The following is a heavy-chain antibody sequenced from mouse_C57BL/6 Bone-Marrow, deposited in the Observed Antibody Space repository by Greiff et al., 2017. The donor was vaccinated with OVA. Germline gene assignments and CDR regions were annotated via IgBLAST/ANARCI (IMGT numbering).Heavy chain of an antibody. CDR2: IDPSDSYT. Sequence: LQESGAELVMPGASVKLSCKASGYTFTSYWMHWVKQRPGQGLEWIGEIDPSDSYTNYNQKFKGKSTLTVDKSSSTAYMQLSSLTSEDSAVYYCARADGYYRYFDVWGTGTTVTVSS. CDR3: ARADGYYRYFDV. D-gene: IGHD2-3*01. J-gene: IGHJ1*03. V-gene: IGHV1-69*01. CDR1: GYTFTSYW.